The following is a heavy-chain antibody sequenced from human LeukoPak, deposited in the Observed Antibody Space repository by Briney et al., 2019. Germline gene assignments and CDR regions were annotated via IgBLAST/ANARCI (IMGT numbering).Heavy chain of an antibody. D-gene: IGHD3-10*01. Sequence: GGSLRLSCAASGFTFSSYAMSWVRQAPGKGLEWVAVISYGGSNKYYADSVKGRFTISRDNSKNTLYLQMNSLRAEDTAVYYCATMDYDYWGQGTLVTVSS. CDR3: ATMDYDY. V-gene: IGHV3-30*03. CDR2: ISYGGSNK. CDR1: GFTFSSYA. J-gene: IGHJ4*02.